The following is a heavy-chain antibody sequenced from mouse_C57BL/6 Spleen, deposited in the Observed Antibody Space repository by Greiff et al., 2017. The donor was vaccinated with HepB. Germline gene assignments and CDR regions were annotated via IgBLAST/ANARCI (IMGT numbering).Heavy chain of an antibody. CDR2: IYPGDGDT. CDR3: ARGDPYYSNSDYFDY. Sequence: QVQLQQSGPELVKPGASVKISCKASGYAFSSSWMNWVKQRPGKGLEWIGRIYPGDGDTNYNGKFKGKATLTADKSSSTAYMQLSSLTSEDSAVYFCARGDPYYSNSDYFDYWGQGTTLTVSS. D-gene: IGHD2-5*01. CDR1: GYAFSSSW. V-gene: IGHV1-82*01. J-gene: IGHJ2*01.